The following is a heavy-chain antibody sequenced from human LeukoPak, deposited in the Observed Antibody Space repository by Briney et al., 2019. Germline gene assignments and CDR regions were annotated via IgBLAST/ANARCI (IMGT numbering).Heavy chain of an antibody. CDR3: ARDALIDYYDSSGPHDY. CDR2: IIPIFGTA. J-gene: IGHJ4*02. Sequence: SSVKVSCKASGGTFSSYAISWVRQAPGQGLEWMGRIIPIFGTANYAQKFQGRVTITADESTSTAYMELNSLRSEDTAVYYCARDALIDYYDSSGPHDYWGQGTLVTVSS. D-gene: IGHD3-22*01. V-gene: IGHV1-69*15. CDR1: GGTFSSYA.